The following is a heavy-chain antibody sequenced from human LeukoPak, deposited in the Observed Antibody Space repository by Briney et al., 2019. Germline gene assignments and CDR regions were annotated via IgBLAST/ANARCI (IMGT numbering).Heavy chain of an antibody. Sequence: GGSLRLSCAASGFTFSSYAMSWVRQAPGKGLEWVSAISGSGGSTYYADSVKGRFTISRDNSKNTLYLQMNSLRAEDTAVYYCAREDIVATIVSYYYYYYGMDVWGQGTTVTVSS. CDR3: AREDIVATIVSYYYYYYGMDV. D-gene: IGHD5-12*01. J-gene: IGHJ6*02. CDR1: GFTFSSYA. V-gene: IGHV3-23*01. CDR2: ISGSGGST.